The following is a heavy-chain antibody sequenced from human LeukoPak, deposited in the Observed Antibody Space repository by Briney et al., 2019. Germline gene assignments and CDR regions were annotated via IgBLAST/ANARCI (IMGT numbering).Heavy chain of an antibody. J-gene: IGHJ6*03. CDR1: GFTFSSYW. V-gene: IGHV3-7*01. CDR3: ARDQPRQGFWSGYYYMDV. Sequence: RTGGSLRLSCAASGFTFSSYWMSWVRQAPGKGLEWVANIKQDGSEKYYVDSVKGRFTISRDNAKNSLYLQMNSQRAEDTAVYYCARDQPRQGFWSGYYYMDVWGKGTTVTVSS. CDR2: IKQDGSEK. D-gene: IGHD3-3*01.